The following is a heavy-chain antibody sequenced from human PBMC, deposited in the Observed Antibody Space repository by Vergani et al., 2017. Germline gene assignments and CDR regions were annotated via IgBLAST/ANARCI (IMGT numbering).Heavy chain of an antibody. J-gene: IGHJ3*02. Sequence: QLQLQESGPGLVKPSETLSLTCTVSGGSISSSSYYWGWIRQPPGKGLEWIGSIYYSGSTYYNPSLKSRVTISVDTSKNQFSRKLSSVTAADTAVYYWAGGEPSHYYYGSGADAFDIWGQGTMVTVSS. CDR1: GGSISSSSYY. V-gene: IGHV4-39*07. D-gene: IGHD3-10*01. CDR2: IYYSGST. CDR3: AGGEPSHYYYGSGADAFDI.